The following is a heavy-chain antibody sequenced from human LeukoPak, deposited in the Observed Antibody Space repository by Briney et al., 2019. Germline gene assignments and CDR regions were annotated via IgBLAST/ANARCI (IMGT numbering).Heavy chain of an antibody. CDR1: GGSISSYY. Sequence: SETLSLTCTVSGGSISSYYWSWIRQPPGKGLEWIGYIYYSRSTNYNPSLKSRVTISVDTSKNQFSLKLSSVTAADTAVYYCARTVNYYDSSGYGYWGQGTLVTVSS. CDR2: IYYSRST. D-gene: IGHD3-22*01. CDR3: ARTVNYYDSSGYGY. V-gene: IGHV4-59*01. J-gene: IGHJ4*02.